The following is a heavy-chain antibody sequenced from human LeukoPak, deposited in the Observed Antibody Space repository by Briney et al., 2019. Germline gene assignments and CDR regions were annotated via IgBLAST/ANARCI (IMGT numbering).Heavy chain of an antibody. CDR2: VSANNGDT. D-gene: IGHD3-16*01. CDR1: GYTFTSYG. CDR3: ARDPPGLTLGSPGDY. Sequence: PGASVQVSCKASGYTFTSYGIAWVRQAPGQGLQWMGWVSANNGDTSYSQKLQGRVTMTTDTSTNTAYMELRSLTSDDTAVYYCARDPPGLTLGSPGDYWGQGTLVIVSS. J-gene: IGHJ4*02. V-gene: IGHV1-18*01.